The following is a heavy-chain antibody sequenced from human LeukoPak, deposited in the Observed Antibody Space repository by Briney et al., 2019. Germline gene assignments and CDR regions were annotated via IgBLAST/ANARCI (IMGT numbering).Heavy chain of an antibody. J-gene: IGHJ4*02. CDR1: GYTFTGYY. D-gene: IGHD3-16*02. CDR3: ARVRDYVWGSYRPFDY. CDR2: INPNSGGT. Sequence: GASVKVSCKASGYTFTGYYMHWVRQAPGQGLEWMGWINPNSGGTNYAQKFQGRVTMTRDTSISTAYMELSRLRSDDTAVYYCARVRDYVWGSYRPFDYWGQGTLVTVSS. V-gene: IGHV1-2*02.